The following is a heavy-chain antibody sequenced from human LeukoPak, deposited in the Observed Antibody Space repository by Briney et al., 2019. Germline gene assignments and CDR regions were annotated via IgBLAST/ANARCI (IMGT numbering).Heavy chain of an antibody. J-gene: IGHJ4*02. V-gene: IGHV3-21*01. CDR1: GLLFSRYS. D-gene: IGHD3-10*01. CDR3: ATEGRGVHFDS. Sequence: GGSLRLPCAASGLLFSRYSVNWARHARGEGLEWVASNNTPSYTYHADSVKGRFTSSRDNAKMSLFLQMNSLSPEDTAVYFCATEGRGVHFDSGGQGTLVTVSS. CDR2: NNTPSYT.